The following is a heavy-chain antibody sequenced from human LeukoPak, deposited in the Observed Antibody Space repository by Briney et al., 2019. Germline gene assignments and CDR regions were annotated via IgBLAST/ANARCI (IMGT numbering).Heavy chain of an antibody. V-gene: IGHV3-49*03. D-gene: IGHD3-22*01. J-gene: IGHJ3*02. CDR2: IRSKAYGGTT. CDR1: GFTFGDYA. CDR3: TRAIKGQSTMIVVVIGEEDAFDI. Sequence: GGSLRLSCTASGFTFGDYAMSWFRQAPGKGLEWVGFIRSKAYGGTTEYAASVKGRFTISRDDSKSIAYLQMNSLKTEDTAVYYCTRAIKGQSTMIVVVIGEEDAFDIWGQGTMVTVSS.